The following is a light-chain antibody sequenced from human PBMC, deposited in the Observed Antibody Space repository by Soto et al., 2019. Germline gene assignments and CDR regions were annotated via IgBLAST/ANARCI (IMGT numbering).Light chain of an antibody. J-gene: IGLJ2*01. V-gene: IGLV2-14*01. CDR2: DVN. Sequence: QSALTQPASVSGSPGQSITISCTGTSSDVGGYNYVSWYQQHPGKAPKLMIFDVNNRPSGVSNRFSGSKSGNTASLTISGLQAEDAANYYCCSYSTSSPVVFGGGTKLTVL. CDR1: SSDVGGYNY. CDR3: CSYSTSSPVV.